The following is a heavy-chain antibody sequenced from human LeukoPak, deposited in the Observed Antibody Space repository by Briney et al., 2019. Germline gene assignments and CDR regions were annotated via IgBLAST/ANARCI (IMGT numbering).Heavy chain of an antibody. J-gene: IGHJ4*02. Sequence: GESLRLSCAASGFTFKKYWMNWVRQVPGKGLECLANIKEDGSETYYADSVKGRFTISRDNPKNLLFLQIDSLRVEDTAVYYCARETPRRGETRDGYRWGQGTLVTVSS. V-gene: IGHV3-7*01. CDR3: ARETPRRGETRDGYR. CDR2: IKEDGSET. D-gene: IGHD5-24*01. CDR1: GFTFKKYW.